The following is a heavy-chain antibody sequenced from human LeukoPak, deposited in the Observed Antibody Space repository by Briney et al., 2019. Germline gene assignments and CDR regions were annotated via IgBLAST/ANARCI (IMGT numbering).Heavy chain of an antibody. CDR2: ISAYNGNT. J-gene: IGHJ4*02. Sequence: ASVKVSCKASGYTFTSYGISWVRRAPGQGLEWMGWISAYNGNTNYAQKLQGRVTMTTDTSTSTAYMELRSLGSDDTAVYYCARLDYYGSSGYFDYWGQGTLVIVSS. V-gene: IGHV1-18*01. D-gene: IGHD3-22*01. CDR3: ARLDYYGSSGYFDY. CDR1: GYTFTSYG.